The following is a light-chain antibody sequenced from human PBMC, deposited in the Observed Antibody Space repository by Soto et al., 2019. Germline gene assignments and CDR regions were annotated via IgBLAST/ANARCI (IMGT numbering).Light chain of an antibody. Sequence: EIVLRQSPATLSLSPGERATLSCRASQSVSSYLAWYQQKPGQAPRLLIYDASTRPTGIPARFSGRGSGTEFTLTITSLQSEDFAVYYCQQYNDWLWTFGQGTKVDIK. CDR3: QQYNDWLWT. CDR1: QSVSSY. J-gene: IGKJ1*01. V-gene: IGKV3-15*01. CDR2: DAS.